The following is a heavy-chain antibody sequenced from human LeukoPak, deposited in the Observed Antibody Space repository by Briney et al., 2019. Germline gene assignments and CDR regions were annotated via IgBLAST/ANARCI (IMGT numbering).Heavy chain of an antibody. D-gene: IGHD5-18*01. CDR2: ISGSGGST. CDR3: AKYGLGSGIQVWGDFGMDV. CDR1: GFTFTSYS. V-gene: IGHV3-23*01. Sequence: GGSLRLFCAASGFTFTSYSMNWVRQAPGKGLEWVSAISGSGGSTYYADSVKGRFTISRDNSKNTLYLQMNSLRAEDTAVYYCAKYGLGSGIQVWGDFGMDVWGQGTTVTVSS. J-gene: IGHJ6*02.